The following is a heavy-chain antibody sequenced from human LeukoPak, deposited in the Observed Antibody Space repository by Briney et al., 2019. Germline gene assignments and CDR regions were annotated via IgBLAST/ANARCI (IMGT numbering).Heavy chain of an antibody. Sequence: GASVKVSCKASGGTFSSYAISWVRQAPGQGLEWMGGIIPIFGTANYAQKFQGRVTITADESMSTAYMELSSLRSEDTAVYYCARDDGCSSTSCYTNGYYGMDVWGQGTTVTVSS. V-gene: IGHV1-69*13. CDR3: ARDDGCSSTSCYTNGYYGMDV. D-gene: IGHD2-2*02. CDR1: GGTFSSYA. J-gene: IGHJ6*02. CDR2: IIPIFGTA.